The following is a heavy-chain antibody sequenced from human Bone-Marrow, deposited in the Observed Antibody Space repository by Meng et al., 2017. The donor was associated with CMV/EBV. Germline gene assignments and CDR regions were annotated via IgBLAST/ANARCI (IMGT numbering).Heavy chain of an antibody. CDR3: ARDHEEFDP. V-gene: IGHV4-38-2*02. CDR1: GYSISSGYY. J-gene: IGHJ5*02. Sequence: GSLRLSCTVSGYSISSGYYWGWIRQPPGKGLEWIGSIYHSGSTYYNPSLKSRVTISVDTSKNQFSLKLSSVTAADTAVYYCARDHEEFDPWGQGTRVTVSS. CDR2: IYHSGST.